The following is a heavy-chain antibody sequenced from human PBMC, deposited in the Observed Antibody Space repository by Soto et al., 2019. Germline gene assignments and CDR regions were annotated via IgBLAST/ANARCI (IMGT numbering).Heavy chain of an antibody. Sequence: GGSLRLSCAASGFTFSSYGMHWVRQAPGKGLEWVAVIWYDGSNKYYADSVKGRFTISRDNSKNTLYLQMNSLRAEDTAVYYCAEIPVTLILFQSGKGLDIWGQGTMVTGSS. CDR3: AEIPVTLILFQSGKGLDI. CDR2: IWYDGSNK. V-gene: IGHV3-33*01. D-gene: IGHD3-16*01. J-gene: IGHJ3*02. CDR1: GFTFSSYG.